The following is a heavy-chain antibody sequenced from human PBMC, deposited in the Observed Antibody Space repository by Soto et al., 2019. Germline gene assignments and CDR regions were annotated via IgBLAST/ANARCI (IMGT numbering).Heavy chain of an antibody. V-gene: IGHV4-34*01. CDR3: ARGRVVVVAATTWFDP. J-gene: IGHJ5*02. CDR1: GGSFSGYY. CDR2: INHSGGT. Sequence: QVQLQQWGAGLLKPSETLSLTCAVYGGSFSGYYWSWIRQPPGKGLEWIGEINHSGGTNYNPSLKIRVTISVDTSKTQFSLKLSSVTAADTAVYYCARGRVVVVAATTWFDPWGQGTLVTVSS. D-gene: IGHD2-15*01.